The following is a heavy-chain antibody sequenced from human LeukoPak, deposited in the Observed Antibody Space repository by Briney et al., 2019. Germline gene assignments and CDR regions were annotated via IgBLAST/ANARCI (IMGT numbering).Heavy chain of an antibody. V-gene: IGHV3-23*01. CDR1: GFTFSSYA. J-gene: IGHJ3*02. D-gene: IGHD6-6*01. CDR3: AKGREYSSSFDAFDI. Sequence: GGSLRPSCAASGFTFSSYAMSWVRQAPGKGLEWVSTISGSGGSTYYADSVKGRFTISRDNSKNTLYLQMNSLRAEDTAVYYCAKGREYSSSFDAFDIWGQGTMVAVSS. CDR2: ISGSGGST.